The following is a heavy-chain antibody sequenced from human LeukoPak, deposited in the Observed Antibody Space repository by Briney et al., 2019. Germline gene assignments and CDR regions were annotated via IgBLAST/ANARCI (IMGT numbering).Heavy chain of an antibody. Sequence: GGSLRLSCVVSGVSLSNYAMTWVRQAPGKGLEWVSYISERGATTYADSVKGRFTISRDNSKNTLYLQMNSLRAEDTAVYYCAKEGVVVAARYYYYMDVWGKGTTVTVSS. CDR3: AKEGVVVAARYYYYMDV. V-gene: IGHV3-23*01. CDR1: GVSLSNYA. J-gene: IGHJ6*03. CDR2: ISERGAT. D-gene: IGHD2-15*01.